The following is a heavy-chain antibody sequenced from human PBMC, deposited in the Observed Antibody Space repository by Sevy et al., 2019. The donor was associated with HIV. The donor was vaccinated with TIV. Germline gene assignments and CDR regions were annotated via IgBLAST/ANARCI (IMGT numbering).Heavy chain of an antibody. CDR3: ARGKGGIFGVVVGQFDT. CDR2: IKTDNGNT. V-gene: IGHV1-3*04. Sequence: ASVKVSCKASGYSFTNYAIHWVRQAPGQRLEWMGWIKTDNGNTKCSQRFQGRVTITRDTSATTAYMEMSSLRYDDTALYFCARGKGGIFGVVVGQFDTWGQGTLVTVSS. CDR1: GYSFTNYA. J-gene: IGHJ5*02. D-gene: IGHD3-3*01.